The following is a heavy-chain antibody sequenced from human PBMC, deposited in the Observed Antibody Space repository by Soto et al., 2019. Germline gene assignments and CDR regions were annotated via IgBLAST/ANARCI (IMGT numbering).Heavy chain of an antibody. CDR2: IKSKTDGGTT. CDR3: TTSILTGYFRRSIFDY. D-gene: IGHD3-9*01. CDR1: GFTFSNAW. Sequence: GGSLRLSCAASGFTFSNAWMNWVRQAPGKGLEWVARIKSKTDGGTTDYAAPVKGRFTISRDDSKNTLFLQMNSLKTEDTAVYYCTTSILTGYFRRSIFDYWGQGNLVTVSS. V-gene: IGHV3-15*07. J-gene: IGHJ4*02.